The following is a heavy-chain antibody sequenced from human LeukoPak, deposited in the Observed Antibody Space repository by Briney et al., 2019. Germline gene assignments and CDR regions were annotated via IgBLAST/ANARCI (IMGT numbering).Heavy chain of an antibody. D-gene: IGHD6-13*01. Sequence: SQTLSLTCTVSGGSISSGGYYWSWIRQHPGKGLEWIGYIYYSGSTYYNPSLKSRVTISVDTSKNQFSLKLSSVTAADTAVYYCARSPGAAAAPDYWGQGTLVTVSS. CDR3: ARSPGAAAAPDY. J-gene: IGHJ4*02. CDR2: IYYSGST. V-gene: IGHV4-31*03. CDR1: GGSISSGGYY.